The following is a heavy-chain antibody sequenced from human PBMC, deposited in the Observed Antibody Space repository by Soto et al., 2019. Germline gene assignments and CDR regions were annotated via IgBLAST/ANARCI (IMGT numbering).Heavy chain of an antibody. D-gene: IGHD1-1*01. CDR2: MNPNSGNT. CDR3: ARERTGTTSMDV. Sequence: QVQLVQSGAEVKKPGASVKVSCKASGCTFTSYDINWVRQATGQGLEWMGWMNPNSGNTGYAQKFQGRVTMTRNTSLSTAYMELSSLRSEDTAVYYCARERTGTTSMDVWGQGTTVTVSS. V-gene: IGHV1-8*01. J-gene: IGHJ6*02. CDR1: GCTFTSYD.